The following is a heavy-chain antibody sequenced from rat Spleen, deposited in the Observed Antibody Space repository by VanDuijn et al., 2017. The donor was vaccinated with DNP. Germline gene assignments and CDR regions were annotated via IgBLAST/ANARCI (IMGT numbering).Heavy chain of an antibody. D-gene: IGHD1-12*02. CDR2: ISTGGGNT. J-gene: IGHJ4*01. V-gene: IGHV5S13*01. CDR3: ATQDLYYDGSYYYVDAMDA. Sequence: EVQLVESGGGLVQPGRSLKLSCAASGFTFSNYGMAWVRQAPTKGLEWVASISTGGGNTYYRDSVKGRFTISRDNAKNTQYLQMDSLRSEDTATYYCATQDLYYDGSYYYVDAMDAWGQGTSVTVSS. CDR1: GFTFSNYG.